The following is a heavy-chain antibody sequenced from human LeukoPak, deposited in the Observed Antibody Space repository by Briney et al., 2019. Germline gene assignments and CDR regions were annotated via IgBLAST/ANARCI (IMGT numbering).Heavy chain of an antibody. J-gene: IGHJ4*02. Sequence: GGSLRLSCAASGFTFSSYAMHWARQAPGKGLEWVAVISYDGSNKYYADSVKGRFTISRDNARNSLYLQMNSLRAEDTALYYCAKGHCSGGSCYPDHWGQGTLVTVSS. D-gene: IGHD2-15*01. V-gene: IGHV3-30-3*01. CDR2: ISYDGSNK. CDR3: AKGHCSGGSCYPDH. CDR1: GFTFSSYA.